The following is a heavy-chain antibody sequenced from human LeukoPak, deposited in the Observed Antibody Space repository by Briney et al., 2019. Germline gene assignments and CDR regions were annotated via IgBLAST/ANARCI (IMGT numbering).Heavy chain of an antibody. Sequence: PSETLSLTCTVSGGSISSYYWSWTRQPAGKGLEWIGRIYTTGSTNYNPSLKSRVAMSVDTSKGQFSLKLSSVTAADTAVYYCARDRKYGDSYFDYWGQGILLTVSS. CDR1: GGSISSYY. V-gene: IGHV4-4*07. CDR3: ARDRKYGDSYFDY. J-gene: IGHJ4*02. CDR2: IYTTGST. D-gene: IGHD4-17*01.